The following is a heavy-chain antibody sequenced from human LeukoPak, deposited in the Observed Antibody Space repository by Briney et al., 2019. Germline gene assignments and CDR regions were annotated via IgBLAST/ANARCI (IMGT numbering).Heavy chain of an antibody. J-gene: IGHJ3*02. D-gene: IGHD3-22*01. CDR3: ARDPITMIVGAFDI. CDR2: MNPNSGNT. Sequence: ASVKVSCKASGYTFTSYDINWVRQATGQGLEWMGWMNPNSGNTGYAQKFQGRVTMTRNTSISTAYMELSSLRSEDTAVYYCARDPITMIVGAFDIWGQGTMVTVSS. V-gene: IGHV1-8*01. CDR1: GYTFTSYD.